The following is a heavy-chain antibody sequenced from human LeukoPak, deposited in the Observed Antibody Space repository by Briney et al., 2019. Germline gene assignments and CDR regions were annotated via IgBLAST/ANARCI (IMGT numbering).Heavy chain of an antibody. CDR2: ISYDGSNK. D-gene: IGHD1-26*01. CDR1: GFTFSRFG. CDR3: ASGGIYYGAAFDF. V-gene: IGHV3-30*03. J-gene: IGHJ4*02. Sequence: PGRSLRLSCAASGFTFSRFGMHWVRQAPGKGLEWVAVISYDGSNKYYTDSVKGRFTISRDNAKNSLYLQMNSLRAEDTALYYCASGGIYYGAAFDFWGQGSLVTVSA.